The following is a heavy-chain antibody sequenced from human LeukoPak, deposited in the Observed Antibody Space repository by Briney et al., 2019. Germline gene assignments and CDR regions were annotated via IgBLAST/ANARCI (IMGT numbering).Heavy chain of an antibody. D-gene: IGHD1-26*01. CDR2: ITGRGDHT. J-gene: IGHJ5*02. V-gene: IGHV3-23*01. CDR3: AKGLGLAIVSTLDR. Sequence: PGGSLSLSCVVSGFSFSSYAMTWVRQAPGKGLEWVSGITGRGDHTYYADSAKGRFTISRDNFKNTVFLEMNSLRDEDTAVYYCAKGLGLAIVSTLDRWGQGTLVTVSS. CDR1: GFSFSSYA.